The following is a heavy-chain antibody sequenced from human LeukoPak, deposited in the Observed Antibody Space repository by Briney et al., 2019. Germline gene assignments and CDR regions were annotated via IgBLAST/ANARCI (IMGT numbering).Heavy chain of an antibody. V-gene: IGHV4-39*07. CDR1: GGSISSSSYY. CDR2: INHSGST. CDR3: ARSVGATSDFDY. J-gene: IGHJ4*02. D-gene: IGHD1-26*01. Sequence: SETLSLTCTVSGGSISSSSYYWGWIRQPPGKGLEWIGEINHSGSTNYNPSLKSRVTISVDTSKNQFSLKLSSVTAADTAMYYCARSVGATSDFDYWGQGTLVTVSS.